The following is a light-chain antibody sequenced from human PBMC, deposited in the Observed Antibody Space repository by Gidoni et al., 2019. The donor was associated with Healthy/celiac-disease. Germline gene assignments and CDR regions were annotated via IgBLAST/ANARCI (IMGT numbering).Light chain of an antibody. V-gene: IGKV1-5*01. CDR2: DAS. CDR3: QQYNSYSLLT. J-gene: IGKJ4*01. CDR1: QSISSW. Sequence: DIQMTPSPSTLSASVGDRVTITCRASQSISSWLAWYQQKPGKAPKLLIYDASSLESGVPSRFSGSGSGTEFTLTISSLQPDDFATYYCQQYNSYSLLTFGGGTKVEIK.